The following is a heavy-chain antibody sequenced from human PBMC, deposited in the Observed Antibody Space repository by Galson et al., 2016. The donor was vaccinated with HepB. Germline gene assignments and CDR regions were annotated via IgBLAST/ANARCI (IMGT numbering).Heavy chain of an antibody. V-gene: IGHV4-59*01. Sequence: ETLSLTCTVSGASISAYYLSWIRQPPGKGLEWIGYIHYSGRTNYNPSLKSRVTISVDTSKNPFSLKLSSVTAADTAVYYCARDDSGGWYGFHYGMDVWGQGTTVTVSS. J-gene: IGHJ6*02. CDR3: ARDDSGGWYGFHYGMDV. CDR1: GASISAYY. CDR2: IHYSGRT. D-gene: IGHD6-19*01.